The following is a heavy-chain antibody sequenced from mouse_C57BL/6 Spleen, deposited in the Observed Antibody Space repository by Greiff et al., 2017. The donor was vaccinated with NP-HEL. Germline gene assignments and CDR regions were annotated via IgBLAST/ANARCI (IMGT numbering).Heavy chain of an antibody. CDR1: GYTFTEYT. J-gene: IGHJ2*01. Sequence: VQLQQSGAELVKPGASVKLSCKASGYTFTEYTIHWVKQRSGQGLEWIGWFYPGSGSIKYNEKFKDKATLTADKSSSTVYMELSRLTSEDSAVYFCARHEGGYYYGSRETFDYWGQGTTLTVSS. CDR2: FYPGSGSI. CDR3: ARHEGGYYYGSRETFDY. V-gene: IGHV1-62-2*01. D-gene: IGHD1-1*01.